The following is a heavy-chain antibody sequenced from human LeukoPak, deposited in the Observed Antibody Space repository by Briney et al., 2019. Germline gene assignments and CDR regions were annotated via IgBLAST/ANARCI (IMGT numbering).Heavy chain of an antibody. CDR3: ARQAYCGGDCSANFDY. D-gene: IGHD2-21*02. CDR1: GYRFTSHW. CDR2: ISPGDSDA. J-gene: IGHJ4*02. Sequence: GESLKISCKGSGYRFTSHWIGWVRQMPGKGLEWMGIISPGDSDARYSPSFQGQVTNSADKSINTAYLQWSSLKASDTAMYYCARQAYCGGDCSANFDYWGQGTLVTVSS. V-gene: IGHV5-51*01.